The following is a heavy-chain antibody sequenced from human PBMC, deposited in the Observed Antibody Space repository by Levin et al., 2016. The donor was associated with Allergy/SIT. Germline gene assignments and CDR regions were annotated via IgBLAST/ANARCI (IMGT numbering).Heavy chain of an antibody. Sequence: GESLKISCAASGFTFSSYAMHWVRQAPGKGLVWVSRINSDGSSTSYADPVKGRFTISRDNAKNTLYLQMNSLRAEDTAVYYCARVLSVPTVTTTYYYYGMDVWGQGTTVTVSS. V-gene: IGHV3-74*01. CDR3: ARVLSVPTVTTTYYYYGMDV. J-gene: IGHJ6*02. CDR2: INSDGSST. D-gene: IGHD4-17*01. CDR1: GFTFSSYA.